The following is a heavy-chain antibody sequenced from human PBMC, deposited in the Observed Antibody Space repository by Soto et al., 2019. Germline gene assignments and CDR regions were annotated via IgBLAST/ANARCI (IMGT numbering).Heavy chain of an antibody. CDR2: IIPILGIA. D-gene: IGHD4-17*01. J-gene: IGHJ5*02. CDR1: GGTFSSYT. CDR3: AKLGSYGDYINWFDP. V-gene: IGHV1-69*02. Sequence: SVKVSCKASGGTFSSYTISWVRQAPGQGLEWMGRIIPILGIANYAQKFQGRVTITADKSASTAYMELSSLRSEDTAVYYCAKLGSYGDYINWFDPWGQGTLVTVSS.